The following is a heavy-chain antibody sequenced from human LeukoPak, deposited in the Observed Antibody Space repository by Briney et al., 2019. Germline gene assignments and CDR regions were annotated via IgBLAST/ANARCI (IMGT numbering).Heavy chain of an antibody. Sequence: PGGSLRLSCAASGFTFSSYAMSWVRQAPGKGLEWVSAIIGSGGSTYYADSVKGRFTISRDNSKNTLYLQVNSLRAEDTAVYYCAKDPILPASGLYCFDYWGQGTLVTVSS. D-gene: IGHD2-15*01. CDR1: GFTFSSYA. CDR3: AKDPILPASGLYCFDY. J-gene: IGHJ4*02. V-gene: IGHV3-23*01. CDR2: IIGSGGST.